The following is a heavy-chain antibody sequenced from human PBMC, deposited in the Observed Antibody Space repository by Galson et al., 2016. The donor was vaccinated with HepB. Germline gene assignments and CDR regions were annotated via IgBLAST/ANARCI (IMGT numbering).Heavy chain of an antibody. CDR3: ARDFDPFDP. J-gene: IGHJ5*02. CDR1: GGSISRYY. V-gene: IGHV4-59*01. D-gene: IGHD3-9*01. CDR2: IFYAGST. Sequence: LTCEVSGGSISRYYWSWIRQPPGKGLEWIGYIFYAGSTKYNPSLKSRVTISVDTSKNQFSLKLSSVTAADTAIYYCARDFDPFDPWGQGTLVTVSS.